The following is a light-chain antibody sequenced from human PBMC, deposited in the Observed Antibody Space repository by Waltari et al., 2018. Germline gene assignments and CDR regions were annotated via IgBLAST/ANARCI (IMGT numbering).Light chain of an antibody. V-gene: IGKV3D-15*01. CDR1: QSVSRA. J-gene: IGKJ3*01. Sequence: EIVLTQSPGTLSLSLGERATVSCRASQSVSRALAWYQQKPGQAPRLLIYGASTRATGIPDRFSGSGSGTDFTLTINSLQAEDVAVYYCQHYFTTSSFGPGTKVEIK. CDR2: GAS. CDR3: QHYFTTSS.